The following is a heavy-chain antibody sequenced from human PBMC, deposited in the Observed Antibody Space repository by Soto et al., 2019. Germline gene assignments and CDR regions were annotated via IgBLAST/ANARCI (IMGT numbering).Heavy chain of an antibody. D-gene: IGHD3-16*01. Sequence: GGSLSLSCAASGFTFSSYWMHWVRQAPGKGLVWVSRINSDGSSTSYADSVKGRFTISRDNAKNTLYLQMNSLRAEDTAVYYCALKGFYDYAWGWGQGTLVTVSS. V-gene: IGHV3-74*01. J-gene: IGHJ4*02. CDR3: ALKGFYDYAWG. CDR1: GFTFSSYW. CDR2: INSDGSST.